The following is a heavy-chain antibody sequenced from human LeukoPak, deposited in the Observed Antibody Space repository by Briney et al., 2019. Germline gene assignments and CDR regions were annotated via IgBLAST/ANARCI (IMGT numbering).Heavy chain of an antibody. V-gene: IGHV3-30*02. J-gene: IGHJ4*02. Sequence: GGSLRLSCAASGFSFKDTGMHWVRQAPGKGPEWLTIIWYDGSTKYYAASVKGRFTVSRDNSKNRLYLQMNSLRAEDTAVYYCARDHCSSTSCYAGMGYWGQGTLVTVSS. CDR2: IWYDGSTK. D-gene: IGHD2-2*01. CDR3: ARDHCSSTSCYAGMGY. CDR1: GFSFKDTG.